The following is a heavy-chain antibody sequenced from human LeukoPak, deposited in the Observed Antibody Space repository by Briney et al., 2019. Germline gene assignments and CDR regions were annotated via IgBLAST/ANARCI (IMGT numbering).Heavy chain of an antibody. V-gene: IGHV7-4-1*01. Sequence: ASVKVSCKASGYTFTSYAMNWVRQAPGQGLEWMGWINTNTGNPTYAQGFTGRFVFSLDTSVSTAYLQICSLKAEDTAVYYCARGGRGSAAVVAPRSFDIWGQGTMVTVSS. CDR3: ARGGRGSAAVVAPRSFDI. D-gene: IGHD3-22*01. J-gene: IGHJ3*02. CDR1: GYTFTSYA. CDR2: INTNTGNP.